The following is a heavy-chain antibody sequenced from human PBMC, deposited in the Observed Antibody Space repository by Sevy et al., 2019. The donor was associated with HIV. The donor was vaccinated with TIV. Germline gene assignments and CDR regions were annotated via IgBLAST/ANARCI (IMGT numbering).Heavy chain of an antibody. CDR2: ISTSSSYT. D-gene: IGHD2-2*01. Sequence: GGSLRLSCAASGFTFSSYSLNWVRQAPGKGLEWVSSISTSSSYTYYADSVKGRFTISRDNAKNSLYLQMNSLRAEDTAVYYGARGPIVGGPAAPTPDFDYWGQGTLVTVSS. J-gene: IGHJ4*02. CDR3: ARGPIVGGPAAPTPDFDY. V-gene: IGHV3-21*01. CDR1: GFTFSSYS.